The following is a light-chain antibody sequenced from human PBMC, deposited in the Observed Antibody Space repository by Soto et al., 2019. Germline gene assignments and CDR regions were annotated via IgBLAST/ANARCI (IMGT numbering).Light chain of an antibody. V-gene: IGKV1-5*03. CDR3: QHYNSYSEA. CDR1: QTISSW. J-gene: IGKJ1*01. Sequence: DIQMTQSPSTLSGSVGDRVTITCRASQTISSWLAWYQQKPGKAPKLLIYKASTLKSGVPSRFSGSGSGTESTLTISSLQPDYFATYYCQHYNSYSEAFGQGTKVELK. CDR2: KAS.